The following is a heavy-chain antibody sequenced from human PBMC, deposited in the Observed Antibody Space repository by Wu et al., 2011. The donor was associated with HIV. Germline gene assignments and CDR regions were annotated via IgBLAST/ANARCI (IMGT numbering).Heavy chain of an antibody. CDR3: ARRGNNGAGPFDY. CDR1: GFSLIDHY. D-gene: IGHD1-26*01. J-gene: IGHJ4*02. V-gene: IGHV1-69-2*01. Sequence: EVQLVQSGAEVKKPGTAVQISCKVSGFSLIDHYMHWVRQTPGEGLEWLGLIDPEDGDTKFADRFRGRVTITADTSTNTAYMELSGLKFEDTAVYYCARRGNNGAGPFDYWGQGTQVLVSS. CDR2: IDPEDGDT.